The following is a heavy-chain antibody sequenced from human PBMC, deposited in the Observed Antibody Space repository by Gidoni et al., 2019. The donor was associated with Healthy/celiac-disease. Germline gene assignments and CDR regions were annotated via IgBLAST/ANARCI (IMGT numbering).Heavy chain of an antibody. CDR1: GYTVTRYY. J-gene: IGHJ3*02. D-gene: IGHD1-1*01. V-gene: IGHV1-46*01. Sequence: VQLVQSGAEVKKPGASVKVSCKESGYTVTRYYMHWVRQDPGQGIEWMGIINPSGGSTSYAQKFQGRVTMTRDTSTSTVYMELSSLRSEDTAVYYCASSTTGTRGDAFDIWGQGTMVTVSS. CDR3: ASSTTGTRGDAFDI. CDR2: INPSGGST.